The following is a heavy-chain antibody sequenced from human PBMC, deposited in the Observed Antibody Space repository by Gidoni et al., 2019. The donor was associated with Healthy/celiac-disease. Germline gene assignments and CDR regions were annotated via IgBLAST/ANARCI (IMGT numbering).Heavy chain of an antibody. CDR3: ARRRSGYDFDY. CDR2: IYYSGRT. D-gene: IGHD5-12*01. V-gene: IGHV4-39*01. J-gene: IGHJ4*02. Sequence: QLQLQESGPGLVKPSETLSLTCTVSGGSISSSSYYWGWSRQPPGKGLEWIGSIYYSGRTYYNPSLKRRVTISVDTSKNQFSLKLSSVTAADTAVYYCARRRSGYDFDYWGQGTLVTVSS. CDR1: GGSISSSSYY.